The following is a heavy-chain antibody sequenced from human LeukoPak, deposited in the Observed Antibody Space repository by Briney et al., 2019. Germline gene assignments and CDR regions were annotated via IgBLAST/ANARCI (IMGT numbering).Heavy chain of an antibody. CDR1: GFTFSSYS. Sequence: GGSLTLSCAASGFTFSSYSMNWVRQAPGKGLEWVSSISSSSSYIYYADSVKGRFTIPRDNAKNSLYLQMNSLRADDTAVYCCARGYYYDSSGYYYWGEGTLVTVSS. CDR2: ISSSSSYI. CDR3: ARGYYYDSSGYYY. D-gene: IGHD3-22*01. J-gene: IGHJ4*02. V-gene: IGHV3-21*01.